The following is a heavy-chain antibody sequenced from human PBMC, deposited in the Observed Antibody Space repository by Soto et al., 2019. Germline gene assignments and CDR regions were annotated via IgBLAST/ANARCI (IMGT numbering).Heavy chain of an antibody. D-gene: IGHD3-16*02. CDR2: IIPRSATS. J-gene: IGHJ6*02. CDR1: GDTFSTYT. CDR3: AREGLVFVPTTVISAYYYYAMAV. Sequence: QVQLVQSGAEVKKPGASVKVSCKASGDTFSTYTITWMRQATGQGLEWMRGIIPRSATSNYTQEFQGRVTITADEPTSSAYMALSSLTSEDTAVYYCAREGLVFVPTTVISAYYYYAMAVWGQETTVTVSS. V-gene: IGHV1-69*12.